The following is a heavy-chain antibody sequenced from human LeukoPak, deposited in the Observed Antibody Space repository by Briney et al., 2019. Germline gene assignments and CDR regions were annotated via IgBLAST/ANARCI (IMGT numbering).Heavy chain of an antibody. CDR3: ARVLGAFTPLPYYFDY. D-gene: IGHD3-16*01. CDR1: GGSFSGYY. Sequence: PSETLSLTCAVYGGSFSGYYWSWIRQPPGKGLEWIGEINHSGSTNYNPSLKSRVTISVDTSKNQFSLKLSSVTAADTAVYYCARVLGAFTPLPYYFDYWGQGTLVTVSS. V-gene: IGHV4-34*01. CDR2: INHSGST. J-gene: IGHJ4*02.